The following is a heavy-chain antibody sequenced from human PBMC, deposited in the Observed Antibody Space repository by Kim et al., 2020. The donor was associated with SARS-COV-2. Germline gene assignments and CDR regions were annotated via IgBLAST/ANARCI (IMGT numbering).Heavy chain of an antibody. D-gene: IGHD3-10*01. V-gene: IGHV4-59*08. CDR1: GGSISSYY. Sequence: SETLSLTCTVSGGSISSYYWSWIRQPPGKGLEWIGYIYYSGSTNYNPSLKSRVTISVDTSKNQFSLKLSSVTAADTAVYHCASLYGSGSSYATPYYYYGMDVWGQGTTVTVSS. CDR2: IYYSGST. J-gene: IGHJ6*02. CDR3: ASLYGSGSSYATPYYYYGMDV.